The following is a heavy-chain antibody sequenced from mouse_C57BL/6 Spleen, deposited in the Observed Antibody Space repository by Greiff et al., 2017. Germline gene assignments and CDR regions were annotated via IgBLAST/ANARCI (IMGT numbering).Heavy chain of an antibody. D-gene: IGHD1-1*01. CDR1: GYSITSGYY. V-gene: IGHV3-6*01. Sequence: VQLQQSGPGLVKPSQSLSLTCSVTGYSITSGYYWNWIRQFPGNKLEWMGYISYDGSNNYNPSLKNRISITRDTSKNQFFLKLNSVTTEDTATYYCARFTTVVGNDYWGQGTTLTVSS. CDR3: ARFTTVVGNDY. J-gene: IGHJ2*01. CDR2: ISYDGSN.